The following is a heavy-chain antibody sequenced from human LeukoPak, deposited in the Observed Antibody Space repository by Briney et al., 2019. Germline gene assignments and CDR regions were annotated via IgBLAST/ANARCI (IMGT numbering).Heavy chain of an antibody. CDR1: GFSFVNHW. D-gene: IGHD1-26*01. V-gene: IGHV3-7*01. J-gene: IGHJ3*02. CDR2: IEQDGSET. Sequence: PGGSLRLSCAASGFSFVNHWMSWVRQAPGKGLEWLANIEQDGSETYYLDSVKGRFTVSRDNAKDSLYLQMNTLRAEDTAIYYCARVASIVGAIYRVRAFDIWGQGTMVTVSS. CDR3: ARVASIVGAIYRVRAFDI.